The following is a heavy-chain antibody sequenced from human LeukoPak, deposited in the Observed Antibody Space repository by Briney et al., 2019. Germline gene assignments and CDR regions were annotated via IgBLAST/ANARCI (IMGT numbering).Heavy chain of an antibody. V-gene: IGHV4-38-2*02. CDR3: ARAGYSSGGPTG. J-gene: IGHJ4*02. D-gene: IGHD6-19*01. Sequence: SETLSLTCTVSGYSISSGYYWGWIRQPPGKGLEWIGSIYHSGSTYYNPSLKSRVTISVDTSKNQFSLKLSSVTAADTAVYYCARAGYSSGGPTGWGQGTLVTVSS. CDR1: GYSISSGYY. CDR2: IYHSGST.